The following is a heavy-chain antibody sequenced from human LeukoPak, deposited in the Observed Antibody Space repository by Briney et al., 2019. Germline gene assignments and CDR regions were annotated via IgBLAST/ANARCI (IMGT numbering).Heavy chain of an antibody. CDR1: GFSFSSYE. CDR3: ARDGTPIHSSGWVYMDV. CDR2: ISASGTLT. Sequence: GGSLRLSCAASGFSFSSYEMNWVRQAPGKGLEWISYISASGTLTHYADSVEGRFTISRDNAKNSLYLQMNSLRAEDTAVYYCARDGTPIHSSGWVYMDVWGKGTTVTISS. J-gene: IGHJ6*04. D-gene: IGHD6-25*01. V-gene: IGHV3-48*03.